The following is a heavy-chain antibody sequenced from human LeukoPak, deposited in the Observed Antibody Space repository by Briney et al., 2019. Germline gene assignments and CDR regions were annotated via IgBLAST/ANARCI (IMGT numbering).Heavy chain of an antibody. CDR3: AREEDSSMIRASHGMDV. CDR1: GFTFSDYT. D-gene: IGHD6-6*01. V-gene: IGHV3-21*01. CDR2: ISRGGTYI. J-gene: IGHJ6*02. Sequence: GGSLRLSCATSGFTFSDYTMNWVRQAPGKGLEWLSCISRGGTYIYYSDSVKGRFTISRDSAENSLYLQMNSLGAEDTAIYYCAREEDSSMIRASHGMDVWGQGTTVTVS.